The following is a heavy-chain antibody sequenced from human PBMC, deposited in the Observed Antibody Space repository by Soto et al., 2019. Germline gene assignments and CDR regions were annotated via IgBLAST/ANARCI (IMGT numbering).Heavy chain of an antibody. D-gene: IGHD1-1*01. Sequence: GGFLRLSCAASGVTFISYYMSWVRQAPGKGLEWVANIKQDGSEKYYVDSVKGRFTISRDNAKNALYLQMNSLRAEDTAVYYCATVQPDWNDLIPWGQGTLVTVSS. CDR1: GVTFISYY. V-gene: IGHV3-7*01. CDR2: IKQDGSEK. J-gene: IGHJ5*02. CDR3: ATVQPDWNDLIP.